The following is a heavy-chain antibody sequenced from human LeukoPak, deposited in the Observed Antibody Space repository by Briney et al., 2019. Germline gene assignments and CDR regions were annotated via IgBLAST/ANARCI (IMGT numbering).Heavy chain of an antibody. CDR1: GVSISSGDYY. V-gene: IGHV4-30-4*01. J-gene: IGHJ5*02. CDR3: ARPYYYDSRIDP. Sequence: SETLSLTCTVSGVSISSGDYYWSWIRQPPGKGLEWIGYIYYSGSTYYNPSLKSRVTISVDTSKNQLSLKLSSVTAADTAVYYCARPYYYDSRIDPWGQGTLVTVSS. CDR2: IYYSGST. D-gene: IGHD3-22*01.